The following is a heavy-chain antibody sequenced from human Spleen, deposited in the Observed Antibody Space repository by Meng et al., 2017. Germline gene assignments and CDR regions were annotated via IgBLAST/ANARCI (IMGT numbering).Heavy chain of an antibody. V-gene: IGHV1-2*06. D-gene: IGHD6-13*01. CDR1: GYPFTAYY. CDR3: ARDENISAAGKLFGDY. CDR2: IDPNSGVT. Sequence: QVQLVQSGAEVKEPGASVKVSCKPSGYPFTAYYIHWVRQAPGQGLEWMGRIDPNSGVTEYAHKFHGRVTVTGDTSISTAYMELRRLTSDDTAVYYCARDENISAAGKLFGDYWGQGTLVTVSS. J-gene: IGHJ4*02.